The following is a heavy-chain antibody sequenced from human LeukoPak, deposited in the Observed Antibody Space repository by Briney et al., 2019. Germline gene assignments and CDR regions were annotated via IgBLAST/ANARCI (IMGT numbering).Heavy chain of an antibody. CDR1: RYIISSYY. Sequence: ASVKVSCKASRYIISSYYIHSVRQAPGQGLEWMAIISPSGGGTSYAQRFQGRVSVARDTSTNTVYMELSGLRSEDTAIYYCARCYSGYDYGPVYWGQGTLVTVSS. D-gene: IGHD5-12*01. V-gene: IGHV1-46*01. J-gene: IGHJ4*02. CDR2: ISPSGGGT. CDR3: ARCYSGYDYGPVY.